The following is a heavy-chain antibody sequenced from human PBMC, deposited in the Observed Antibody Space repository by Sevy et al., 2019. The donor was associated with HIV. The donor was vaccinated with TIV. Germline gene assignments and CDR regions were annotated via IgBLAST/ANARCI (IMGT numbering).Heavy chain of an antibody. Sequence: GGSLRLSCAASGFTFSSYSMNWVRQAPGKGLEWVSSISSSSSYIYYADSVKGRFTISRHNAKNSLYLQMNSLRAEDTAVYYCARDLLPSADYDFWSGYYRSSPHYYYYYGMDVWGQGTTVTVSS. CDR1: GFTFSSYS. CDR3: ARDLLPSADYDFWSGYYRSSPHYYYYYGMDV. D-gene: IGHD3-3*01. V-gene: IGHV3-21*01. CDR2: ISSSSSYI. J-gene: IGHJ6*02.